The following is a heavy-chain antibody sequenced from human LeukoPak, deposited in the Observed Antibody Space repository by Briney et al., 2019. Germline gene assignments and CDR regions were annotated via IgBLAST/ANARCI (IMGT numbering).Heavy chain of an antibody. CDR2: IYYSGST. D-gene: IGHD1-26*01. CDR1: GGSISSGGYY. CDR3: ASTRGKEVDY. V-gene: IGHV4-31*03. J-gene: IGHJ4*02. Sequence: SQTLSLTCTVSGGSISSGGYYWSWIRQHPGKGLEWIGYIYYSGSTYYNPSLKSRVTISVDTSKNQFSLKLSSVTAADTAVYYCASTRGKEVDYWGQGTLVTVSS.